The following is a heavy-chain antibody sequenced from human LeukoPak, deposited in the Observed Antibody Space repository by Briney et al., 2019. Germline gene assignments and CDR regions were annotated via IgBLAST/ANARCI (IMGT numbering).Heavy chain of an antibody. Sequence: GGSLRLSCAASGFTFSSYWMSWVRQAPGKGLEWVANIKQDGSEKYYVDSVKGRFTMSRDNAKNSLYLQMNSLRAEDTAVYYCARVEYDFWSGLDPRGAPDYWGQGTLVTVSS. D-gene: IGHD3-3*01. J-gene: IGHJ4*02. CDR3: ARVEYDFWSGLDPRGAPDY. CDR1: GFTFSSYW. CDR2: IKQDGSEK. V-gene: IGHV3-7*01.